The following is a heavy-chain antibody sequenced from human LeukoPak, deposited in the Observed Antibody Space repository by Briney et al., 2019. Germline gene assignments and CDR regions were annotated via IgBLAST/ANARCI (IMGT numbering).Heavy chain of an antibody. V-gene: IGHV4-59*01. CDR1: GGSISSYY. CDR2: IYYSGST. D-gene: IGHD3-22*01. CDR3: ARENGDSSVGIDF. Sequence: PSETLSLTCTVSGGSISSYYWNWLRQPPGKGLEWVGYIYYSGSTNYNPSLKSRVTISVDTSMNQFSLKLNSVTAADTAVYYCARENGDSSVGIDFWGQGTLVTVSS. J-gene: IGHJ4*02.